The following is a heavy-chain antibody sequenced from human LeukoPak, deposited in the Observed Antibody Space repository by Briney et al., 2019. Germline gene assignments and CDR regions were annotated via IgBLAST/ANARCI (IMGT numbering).Heavy chain of an antibody. J-gene: IGHJ4*02. Sequence: GRSLRLSCAASGFTFSSSWMHWVRHAPGKGPVWVSSINSDGRNTTYADSVKGRFTVSRDNAKNTLFLQMNSLRAEDTAVYFCAMTFASGSYYHYFDYWGQGTLVTVSS. CDR3: AMTFASGSYYHYFDY. CDR1: GFTFSSSW. D-gene: IGHD3-10*01. CDR2: INSDGRNT. V-gene: IGHV3-74*01.